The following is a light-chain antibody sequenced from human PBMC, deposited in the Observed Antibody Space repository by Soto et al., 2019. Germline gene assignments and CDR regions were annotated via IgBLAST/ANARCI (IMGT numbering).Light chain of an antibody. V-gene: IGLV2-14*01. CDR1: SSDIGTYHY. J-gene: IGLJ1*01. CDR3: ISYTTSTSTPYV. CDR2: EVN. Sequence: QSVLTQPAAVSGSPGQSITISCTGTSSDIGTYHYVSWYQQHPGKAPKLIIYEVNNRPSGISNRFSGSKSDNTASLTIPGLQAEDEGDYYRISYTTSTSTPYVFGSGTKVTVL.